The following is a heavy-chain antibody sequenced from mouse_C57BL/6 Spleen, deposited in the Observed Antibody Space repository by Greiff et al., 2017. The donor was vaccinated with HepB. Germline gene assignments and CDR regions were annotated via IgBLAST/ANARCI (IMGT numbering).Heavy chain of an antibody. CDR3: ARDSYGSRDYFDY. CDR2: ISDGGSYT. D-gene: IGHD1-1*01. J-gene: IGHJ2*01. CDR1: GFTFSSYA. V-gene: IGHV5-4*01. Sequence: EVHLVESGGGLVKPGGSLKLSCAASGFTFSSYAMSWVRQTPEKRLEWVATISDGGSYTYYPDNVKGRFTISRDNAKNNLYLQMSHLKSEDTAMYYCARDSYGSRDYFDYWGQGTTLTVSS.